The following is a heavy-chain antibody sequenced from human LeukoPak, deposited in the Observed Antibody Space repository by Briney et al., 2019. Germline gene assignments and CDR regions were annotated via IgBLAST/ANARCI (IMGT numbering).Heavy chain of an antibody. D-gene: IGHD6-19*01. CDR2: ISYDGSDK. CDR1: GLTYNNFG. J-gene: IGHJ4*02. V-gene: IGHV3-30*18. Sequence: GGSLRLSCAASGLTYNNFGLHWVRQAPGKGLVGVAFISYDGSDKNCVDSVQGRFTISRDNSKNTLYLQMNSLRVDDTAVYYCVKDLHSGWSFDYWGQGILVTVSS. CDR3: VKDLHSGWSFDY.